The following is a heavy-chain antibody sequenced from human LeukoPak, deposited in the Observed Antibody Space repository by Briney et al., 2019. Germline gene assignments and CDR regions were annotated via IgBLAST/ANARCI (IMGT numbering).Heavy chain of an antibody. CDR3: ARPEQANNYDSSGYDI. CDR1: RGSISSSHYY. D-gene: IGHD3-22*01. V-gene: IGHV4-39*01. CDR2: ILFSVST. J-gene: IGHJ4*02. Sequence: SETLSLTRTVSRGSISSSHYYWGWIRQPPGKGLEWIGSILFSVSTYYNPSFKSRVTISVDTSKNQISLKLRAVTAADTAVYFCARPEQANNYDSSGYDIWGQGTLVTVSS.